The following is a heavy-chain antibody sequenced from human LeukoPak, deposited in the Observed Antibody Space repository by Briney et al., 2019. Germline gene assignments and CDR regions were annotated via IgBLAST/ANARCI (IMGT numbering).Heavy chain of an antibody. CDR3: ATEYCSGGSCYSGLYDY. V-gene: IGHV5-10-1*01. Sequence: MRGESLKISCETSGYNFVTYWISWVRQMPGKGLEWVGRIDPTDSETNYGPSFQGHVTISADKSISTVYLQWSSLEASDTAMYYCATEYCSGGSCYSGLYDYWGQGTLVTVSS. CDR1: GYNFVTYW. D-gene: IGHD2-15*01. J-gene: IGHJ4*02. CDR2: IDPTDSET.